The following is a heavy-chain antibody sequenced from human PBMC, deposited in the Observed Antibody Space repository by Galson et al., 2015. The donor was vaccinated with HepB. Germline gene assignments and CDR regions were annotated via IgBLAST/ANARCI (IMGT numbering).Heavy chain of an antibody. CDR3: AKAGGSYFYYYYMDV. CDR2: ISGSGSST. CDR1: GFTFSSYA. Sequence: SLRLSCAASGFTFSSYAMSWVRQAPGKGLEWVSAISGSGSSTYYADSVEGRFTISRDSSKNTLYLQMNSLRAEDTAVYYCAKAGGSYFYYYYMDVWGKGTTVTVSS. J-gene: IGHJ6*03. D-gene: IGHD3-16*01. V-gene: IGHV3-23*01.